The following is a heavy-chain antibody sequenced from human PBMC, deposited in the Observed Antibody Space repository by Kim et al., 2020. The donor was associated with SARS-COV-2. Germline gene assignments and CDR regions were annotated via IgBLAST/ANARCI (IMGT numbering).Heavy chain of an antibody. Sequence: SETLSLTCTVSGGSISSSSYYWGWIRQPPGKGLEWIGSIYYSGSTYYNPSLKSRVTISVDTSKNQFSLKLSSVTAADTAVYYCARDRVVVVAATLAQVERNPGVKFDPWGQGTLVTVSS. V-gene: IGHV4-39*07. CDR1: GGSISSSSYY. CDR2: IYYSGST. D-gene: IGHD2-15*01. CDR3: ARDRVVVVAATLAQVERNPGVKFDP. J-gene: IGHJ5*02.